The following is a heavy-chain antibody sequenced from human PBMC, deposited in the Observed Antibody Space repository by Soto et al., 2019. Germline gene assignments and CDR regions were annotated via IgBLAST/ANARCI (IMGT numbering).Heavy chain of an antibody. V-gene: IGHV3-23*01. CDR1: GFTFSSYA. CDR3: AKIRVPAAIHSSGWSFDY. J-gene: IGHJ4*02. D-gene: IGHD2-2*01. Sequence: SLRLSCAASGFTFSSYAMSWVRQAPGKGLEWVSAISGSGGSTYYADSVKGRFTISRDNSKNTLYPQMNSLRAEDTAVYYCAKIRVPAAIHSSGWSFDYWGQGTLVTVSS. CDR2: ISGSGGST.